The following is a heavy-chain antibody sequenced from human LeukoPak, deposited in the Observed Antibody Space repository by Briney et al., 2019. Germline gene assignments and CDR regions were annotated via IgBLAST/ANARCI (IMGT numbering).Heavy chain of an antibody. V-gene: IGHV3-23*01. CDR2: VSGTGGRT. J-gene: IGHJ5*02. CDR3: ARGGYYDSSGYYYWFDP. Sequence: GGSLRLSCAASGFTFSTYAMSWVRQAPGKGLEWVSVVSGTGGRTYYADSVKGRFTISRDNSKNTLYLQMNSLRSEDTAVYYCARGGYYDSSGYYYWFDPWGQGTLVTVSS. CDR1: GFTFSTYA. D-gene: IGHD3-22*01.